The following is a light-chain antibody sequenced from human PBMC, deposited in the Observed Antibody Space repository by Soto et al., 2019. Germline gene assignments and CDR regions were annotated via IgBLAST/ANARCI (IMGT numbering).Light chain of an antibody. V-gene: IGKV3-15*01. CDR1: QSVSSS. J-gene: IGKJ2*01. Sequence: EIVMTQSPATLSVSQGERATLSCRASQSVSSSLAWFQQNPGQAPRLLIYAASARATGIAARLSGSGSGTEFTLTISSLQSEDFAVYYCLQHKSWPFTFGQGTKLEIK. CDR2: AAS. CDR3: LQHKSWPFT.